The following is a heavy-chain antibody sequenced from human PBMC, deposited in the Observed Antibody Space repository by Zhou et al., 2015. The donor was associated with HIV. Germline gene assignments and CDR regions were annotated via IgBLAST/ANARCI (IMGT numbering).Heavy chain of an antibody. D-gene: IGHD5-18*01. J-gene: IGHJ4*02. Sequence: QVQLVQSGAEVKKPGSSVKVSCKASGGTFSSYAISWVRQAPGQGLEWMGIINPSGGSTSYAQKFQGRVTMTRDTSTSTVYMELSSLRSEDTAVYYCARDRPDTAMAPFDYWGQGTLVTVSS. CDR1: GGTFSSYA. CDR2: INPSGGST. CDR3: ARDRPDTAMAPFDY. V-gene: IGHV1-46*01.